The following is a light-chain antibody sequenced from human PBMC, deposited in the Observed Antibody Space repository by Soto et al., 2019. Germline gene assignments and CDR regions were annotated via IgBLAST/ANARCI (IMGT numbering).Light chain of an antibody. CDR1: QSVLSSSNNKNY. CDR2: WAS. CDR3: QQYYSTRT. Sequence: DIVMTQSPDSLAVSLGERVTINCKSSQSVLSSSNNKNYLAWYQQKPGQPPKLLIHWASTRESGVPDRFSGSGYGTDFTLTISSLQAEDVAVYYCQQYYSTRTFGQGTKLEIK. J-gene: IGKJ2*01. V-gene: IGKV4-1*01.